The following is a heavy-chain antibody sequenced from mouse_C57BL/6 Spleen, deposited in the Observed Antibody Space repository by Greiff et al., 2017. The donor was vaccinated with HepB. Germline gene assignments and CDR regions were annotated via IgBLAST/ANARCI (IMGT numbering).Heavy chain of an antibody. J-gene: IGHJ4*01. CDR2: IDPANGNT. V-gene: IGHV14-3*01. D-gene: IGHD2-5*01. Sequence: VQLQQSVAELVRPGASVKLSCTASGFNIKNTYMPWVKQRPEQGLEWIGRIDPANGNTKYAPKFQGKATITADTSSNTAYLQLSSLTSEDTAIYYCASYYSNHYAMDYWGQGTSVTVSS. CDR3: ASYYSNHYAMDY. CDR1: GFNIKNTY.